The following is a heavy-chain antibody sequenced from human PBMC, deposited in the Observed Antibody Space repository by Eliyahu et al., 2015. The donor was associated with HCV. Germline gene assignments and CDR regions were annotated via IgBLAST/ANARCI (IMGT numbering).Heavy chain of an antibody. D-gene: IGHD2-2*01. Sequence: DVQLVESGGGLVQPGXSLTLSXTXSGFXFSEXAMAWVRPAPGKGLEWISAISGDAYDTKHSDSVKGRFSISRDNSKNILFLHMSGLRVEDTAEYFCAKGTSPFDYWGQGTLVTVS. CDR2: ISGDAYDT. V-gene: IGHV3-23*04. CDR3: AKGTSPFDY. CDR1: GFXFSEXA. J-gene: IGHJ4*02.